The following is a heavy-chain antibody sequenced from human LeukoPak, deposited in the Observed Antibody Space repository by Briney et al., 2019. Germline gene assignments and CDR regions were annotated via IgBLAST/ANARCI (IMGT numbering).Heavy chain of an antibody. D-gene: IGHD3-16*02. Sequence: GGSLRLSCAASGFTFSSYWMHWVRQAPGKGLVWVSRINSDGSSTSYADSVRGRFSISRDNAKNTLYLQMNSLRAEDTAVYYCASNYYDYVWGSYRLSGDNDYWGQGTLVTVSS. CDR3: ASNYYDYVWGSYRLSGDNDY. CDR2: INSDGSST. CDR1: GFTFSSYW. J-gene: IGHJ4*02. V-gene: IGHV3-74*01.